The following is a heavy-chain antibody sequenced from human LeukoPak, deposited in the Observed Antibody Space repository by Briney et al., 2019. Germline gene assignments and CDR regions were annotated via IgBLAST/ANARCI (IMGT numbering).Heavy chain of an antibody. CDR1: GGTFSSYA. D-gene: IGHD4-17*01. V-gene: IGHV1-69*13. Sequence: GASVKVSCKASGGTFSSYAISWVRQAPGQGLEWMGGIIPIFGTANYAQKFQGRVTITADESTSTAYMELSSLRSEDTAVYYCARDRIATTVAYFQHWGQGTLVTVSS. CDR2: IIPIFGTA. CDR3: ARDRIATTVAYFQH. J-gene: IGHJ1*01.